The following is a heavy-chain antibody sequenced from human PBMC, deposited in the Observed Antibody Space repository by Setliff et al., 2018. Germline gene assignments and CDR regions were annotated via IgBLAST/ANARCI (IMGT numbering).Heavy chain of an antibody. J-gene: IGHJ2*01. CDR2: INGGNGNT. CDR1: GYTFTNYA. V-gene: IGHV1-3*01. CDR3: ARETYDILTGYTYWYFDL. D-gene: IGHD3-9*01. Sequence: ASVKVSCKASGYTFTNYALHWLRQAPGQRLEWMAYINGGNGNTHYSQKFRGRVTVTRDTSASTVFMELSTLRSEDTAVYYCARETYDILTGYTYWYFDLRGRGTLVTVSS.